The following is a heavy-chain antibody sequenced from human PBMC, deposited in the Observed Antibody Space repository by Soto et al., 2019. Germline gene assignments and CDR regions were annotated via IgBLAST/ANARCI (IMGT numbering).Heavy chain of an antibody. V-gene: IGHV3-23*01. D-gene: IGHD3-9*01. CDR3: AKKGFDWLPYYFDY. CDR1: GFTFSSYS. J-gene: IGHJ4*02. CDR2: ISGSGGST. Sequence: GGSLRLSCAASGFTFSSYSMSWVRQAPGKGLEWVKAISGSGGSTYYADSVKGRFTISRDNSKNTLYLQMNSLRAEDTAVYYCAKKGFDWLPYYFDYWGQGTLVTVSS.